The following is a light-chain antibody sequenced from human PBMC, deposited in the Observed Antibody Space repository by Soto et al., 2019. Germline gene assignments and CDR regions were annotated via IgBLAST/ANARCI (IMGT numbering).Light chain of an antibody. CDR2: GAS. J-gene: IGKJ1*01. Sequence: EIVMTQSPATLSVSPGERATLSCRASQSVSSNLAWYQQKPGQAPRLLIYGASTRATGIPARFSGSGSGTEFPLTISRLQSEDFAVYYCHQYDNWPPWTFGQGTKVEIK. CDR3: HQYDNWPPWT. V-gene: IGKV3D-15*01. CDR1: QSVSSN.